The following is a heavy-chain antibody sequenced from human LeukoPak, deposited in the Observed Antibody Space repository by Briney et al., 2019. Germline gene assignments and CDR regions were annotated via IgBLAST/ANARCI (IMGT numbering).Heavy chain of an antibody. CDR3: ARGYYDFWSGPPLRARLNAFDI. CDR1: GGSISSHY. Sequence: SETLSLTCTVSGGSISSHYWSWIRQPAGKGLEWIGRIYTSGSTNYNPSLKSRVTMSVDTSKNQFSLKLSSVTAADTAVYYCARGYYDFWSGPPLRARLNAFDIWGQGTMVTVSS. CDR2: IYTSGST. J-gene: IGHJ3*02. V-gene: IGHV4-4*07. D-gene: IGHD3-3*01.